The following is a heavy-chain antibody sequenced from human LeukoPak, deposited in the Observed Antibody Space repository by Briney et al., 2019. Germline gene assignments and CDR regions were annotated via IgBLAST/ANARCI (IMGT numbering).Heavy chain of an antibody. CDR1: GGSISSCY. CDR3: ARREGYWFGELLYAFDI. J-gene: IGHJ3*02. Sequence: SETLSLTCTVSGGSISSCYWSWIRQHPGKGLGWIGYIYYSGSTNYNPSLKSRVTISVDTSKSQFSLKLSSVTAADTAVYYCARREGYWFGELLYAFDIWGQGTMVTVSS. CDR2: IYYSGST. V-gene: IGHV4-59*08. D-gene: IGHD3-10*01.